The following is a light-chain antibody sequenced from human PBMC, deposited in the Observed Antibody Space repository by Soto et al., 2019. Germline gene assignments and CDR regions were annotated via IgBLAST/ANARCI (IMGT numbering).Light chain of an antibody. Sequence: QSALTQPRSVSVSPGQSVTISCTGTGSDVGGYDFVSWYQQHPGKAPKLMIFDVNKRLSGVPDRFSGSKSGSTASLTISGLQADDEAVYFCCSYAGPYTAVFGGGTKLTVL. CDR1: GSDVGGYDF. CDR3: CSYAGPYTAV. J-gene: IGLJ3*02. CDR2: DVN. V-gene: IGLV2-11*01.